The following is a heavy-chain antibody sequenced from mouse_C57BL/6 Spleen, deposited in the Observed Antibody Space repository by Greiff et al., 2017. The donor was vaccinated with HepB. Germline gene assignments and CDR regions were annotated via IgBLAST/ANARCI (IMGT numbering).Heavy chain of an antibody. J-gene: IGHJ4*01. Sequence: VQLQQSGAELVRPGASVKLSCTASGFNIKDDYMPWVKQRPEQGLEWIGWIDPENGDTEYASKFKGKATITADTSSNTAYLQLSSLTSEDTAVYYCTTGSTAQGAMDYWGQGTSVTVSS. D-gene: IGHD1-2*01. CDR3: TTGSTAQGAMDY. CDR2: IDPENGDT. V-gene: IGHV14-4*01. CDR1: GFNIKDDY.